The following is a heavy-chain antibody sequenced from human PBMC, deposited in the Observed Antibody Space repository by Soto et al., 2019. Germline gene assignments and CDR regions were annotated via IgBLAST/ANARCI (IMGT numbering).Heavy chain of an antibody. V-gene: IGHV1-18*01. CDR3: ARPDFGDYWYFDL. J-gene: IGHJ2*01. D-gene: IGHD4-17*01. CDR1: GYTFTSYG. Sequence: QVHLVQSGAAVKKPGASVKVSCKGSGYTFTSYGITWVRQAPGQGLEWMGWISAHNGNTDYAQKLQGRVTVTRDTSTSTAYMELRSLRSDDTAVYYCARPDFGDYWYFDLWGRGTLVTVSS. CDR2: ISAHNGNT.